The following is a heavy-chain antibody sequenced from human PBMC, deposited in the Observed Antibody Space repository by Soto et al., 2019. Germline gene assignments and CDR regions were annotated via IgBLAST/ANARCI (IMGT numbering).Heavy chain of an antibody. CDR3: AKDRGEHIVVVTAIHYYYGMDV. CDR2: ISYDGSNK. Sequence: GGSLRLSCAASGFTFSSYGMHWVRQAPGKGLEWVAVISYDGSNKYYADSVKGRFTISRDNSKNTLYLQMNSLRAEDTAVYYCAKDRGEHIVVVTAIHYYYGMDVWGQGTTVTVSS. V-gene: IGHV3-30*18. CDR1: GFTFSSYG. J-gene: IGHJ6*02. D-gene: IGHD2-21*02.